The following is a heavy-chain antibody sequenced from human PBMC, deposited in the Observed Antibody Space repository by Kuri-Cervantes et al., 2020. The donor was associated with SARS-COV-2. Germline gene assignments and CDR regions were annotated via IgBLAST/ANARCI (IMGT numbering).Heavy chain of an antibody. J-gene: IGHJ4*02. CDR1: GGSVSDRNSY. D-gene: IGHD3-3*01. CDR3: ARSPYDFWSGSWG. CDR2: IYHTGSP. V-gene: IGHV4-61*01. Sequence: GSLRLSCTVSGGSVSDRNSYWTWIRQSPGKALEWIGYIYHTGSPTYSPSLKSRVTISLDKPKDQFSLRLTSVTAADTAVYYCARSPYDFWSGSWGWGQGTLVTVSS.